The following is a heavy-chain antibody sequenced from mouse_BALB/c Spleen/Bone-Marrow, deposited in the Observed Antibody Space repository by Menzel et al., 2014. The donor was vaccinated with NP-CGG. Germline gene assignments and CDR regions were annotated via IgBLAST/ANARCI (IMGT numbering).Heavy chain of an antibody. D-gene: IGHD2-4*01. CDR3: ARGITTGFAY. CDR1: GFTFSSFG. V-gene: IGHV5-17*02. CDR2: ISSGSSTI. J-gene: IGHJ3*01. Sequence: EVKLVESGGGLAQPGGSRKLSCAASGFTFSSFGMHWVRQAPEKGLEWVAYISSGSSTIYYADTVKGRFTISRDNPKNTLFLQMTSLRSEDTAMYYCARGITTGFAYWGQGTLVTVSA.